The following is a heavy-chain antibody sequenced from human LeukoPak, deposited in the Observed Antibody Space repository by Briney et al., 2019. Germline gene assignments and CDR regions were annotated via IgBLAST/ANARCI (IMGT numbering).Heavy chain of an antibody. CDR1: GFTFSNSA. CDR2: IDYDSSHI. J-gene: IGHJ4*02. V-gene: IGHV3-21*01. Sequence: GGSLRLSCAASGFTFSNSAMNWVRQAPGKGLEWVSSIDYDSSHIYYAASVRGRFTISRDNARNSVYLQMNSLRVEDTAVYYCARDPLRYLRVGHYDYWGQGTLLAVSS. CDR3: ARDPLRYLRVGHYDY. D-gene: IGHD3-9*01.